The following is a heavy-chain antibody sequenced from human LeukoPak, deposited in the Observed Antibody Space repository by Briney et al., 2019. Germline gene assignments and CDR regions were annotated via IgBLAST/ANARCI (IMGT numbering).Heavy chain of an antibody. CDR1: GLTFSAYG. CDR3: AKGFTCKGLFDY. CDR2: IRYDGSNK. J-gene: IGHJ4*02. Sequence: GGSLRLSCAASGLTFSAYGMHWVRQTPGKGLEWVAFIRYDGSNKYYADSVKGRFTISRDNSKNTLYLQMNSLRAEDTAVYYCAKGFTCKGLFDYWGQGTLVNVSS. V-gene: IGHV3-30*02.